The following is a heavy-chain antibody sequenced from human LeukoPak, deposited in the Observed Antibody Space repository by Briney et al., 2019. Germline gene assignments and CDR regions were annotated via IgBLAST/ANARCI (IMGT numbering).Heavy chain of an antibody. J-gene: IGHJ4*02. CDR1: GASLSSYY. CDR3: ARLRLERHYDFWSGYYNYFDY. D-gene: IGHD3-3*01. CDR2: IYNSGST. Sequence: PSETLSLTCAVSGASLSSYYWSWIRQPPGKGLEWIGYIYNSGSTNYNPSLKSRVTISVDTSNNQFSLKLSSVTAADTAVYYCARLRLERHYDFWSGYYNYFDYWGQGTLVTVSS. V-gene: IGHV4-59*12.